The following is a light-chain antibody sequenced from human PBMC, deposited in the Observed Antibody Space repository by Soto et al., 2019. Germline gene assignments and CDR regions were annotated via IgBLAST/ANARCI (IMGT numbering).Light chain of an antibody. Sequence: QSDLTQPRSVSGSPGQSVTISCTGTRSDVGGYNFVSWYQQHPGKAPKLMIYDVSKRPSGVPDRFSGSKSGNTASLTISGLQAEDEADYHCCSYAGSYTWVFGGGTKLTVL. CDR1: RSDVGGYNF. CDR2: DVS. J-gene: IGLJ3*02. V-gene: IGLV2-11*01. CDR3: CSYAGSYTWV.